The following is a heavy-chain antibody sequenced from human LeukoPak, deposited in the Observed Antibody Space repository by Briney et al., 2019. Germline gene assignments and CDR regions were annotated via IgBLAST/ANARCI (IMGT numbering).Heavy chain of an antibody. CDR3: ASGRDSSGYYYGLAFDI. CDR2: IYTSGST. D-gene: IGHD3-22*01. Sequence: PSETLSLTCTVSGGSISSYYWSWIRQPAGKGLEWIGRIYTSGSTNYNPSLKSRVTMSVDTSKNQFSLKLSSVTAADTAVYYCASGRDSSGYYYGLAFDIWGQGTMVTVSS. CDR1: GGSISSYY. V-gene: IGHV4-4*07. J-gene: IGHJ3*02.